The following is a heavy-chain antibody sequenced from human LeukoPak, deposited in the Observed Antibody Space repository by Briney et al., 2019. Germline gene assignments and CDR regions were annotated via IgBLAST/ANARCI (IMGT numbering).Heavy chain of an antibody. J-gene: IGHJ4*02. Sequence: SETLSLTCTVSGASISPHSWTWIRQAPGRGLEWIGYVYYNGLTSYNASLRSRLILSVDTARNQVSLKLTSVTAADTAVYYCTRERSTVTFDYWGQGTLVTVSS. V-gene: IGHV4-59*11. CDR3: TRERSTVTFDY. CDR2: VYYNGLT. CDR1: GASISPHS. D-gene: IGHD4-17*01.